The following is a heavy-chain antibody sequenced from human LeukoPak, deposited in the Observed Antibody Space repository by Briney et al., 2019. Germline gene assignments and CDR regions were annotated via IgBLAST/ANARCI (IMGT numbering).Heavy chain of an antibody. V-gene: IGHV1-2*02. CDR2: INPNSGGT. CDR1: GYTFIGYY. Sequence: ASVKVSCKASGYTFIGYYMHWVRQAPGQGLEWMGWINPNSGGTNYAQQFQGRVTMTRDTSISTAYMELSRLRSDDTAVYYCASDSSSRPYYYYYMDVWGKGTTVTVSS. D-gene: IGHD6-13*01. CDR3: ASDSSSRPYYYYYMDV. J-gene: IGHJ6*03.